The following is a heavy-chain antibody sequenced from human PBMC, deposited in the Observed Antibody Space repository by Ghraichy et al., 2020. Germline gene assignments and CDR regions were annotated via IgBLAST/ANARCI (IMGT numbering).Heavy chain of an antibody. V-gene: IGHV3-21*01. D-gene: IGHD5-18*01. CDR3: ATLRNADTPMIGPPY. CDR1: GFTLTSYS. J-gene: IGHJ4*02. Sequence: GGSLRLSCTISGFTLTSYSMNWVRQAPGKGLEWVLSISSASGSIYYADSVRGRFTISRDNVMNSLHLQMNRLRVEDTAVYYCATLRNADTPMIGPPYWGQGTLVTVSS. CDR2: ISSASGSI.